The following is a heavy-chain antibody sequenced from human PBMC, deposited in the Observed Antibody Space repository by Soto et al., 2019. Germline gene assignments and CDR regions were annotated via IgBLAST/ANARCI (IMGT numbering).Heavy chain of an antibody. V-gene: IGHV3-33*01. CDR3: ARVPGGMDV. J-gene: IGHJ6*02. CDR2: IWFGGSNE. CDR1: GFTFSSYG. Sequence: QVELVESGGGVVQPGTSLRLSCAASGFTFSSYGMHWVRQAPGKGLEWVSVIWFGGSNESYADSVKGRFTISRDNAKNTLYLQMNSLRAEDTAVYYCARVPGGMDVWGQGTTVTVSS.